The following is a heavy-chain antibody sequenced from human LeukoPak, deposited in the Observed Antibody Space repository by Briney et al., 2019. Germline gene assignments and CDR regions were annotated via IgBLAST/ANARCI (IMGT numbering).Heavy chain of an antibody. Sequence: ASVKVSCKASGGTFSSYAISWVRQAPGQGLAWMGGIIPIFGTANYAQKFQGRVTITADESTSTAYMELSSLRSEDTAVYYCARGGDIVGATRFVAQYFDYWGQGTLVTVSS. CDR1: GGTFSSYA. CDR2: IIPIFGTA. J-gene: IGHJ4*02. CDR3: ARGGDIVGATRFVAQYFDY. D-gene: IGHD1-26*01. V-gene: IGHV1-69*01.